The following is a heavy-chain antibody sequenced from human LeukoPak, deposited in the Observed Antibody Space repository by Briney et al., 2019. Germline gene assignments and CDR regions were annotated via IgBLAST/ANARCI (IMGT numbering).Heavy chain of an antibody. V-gene: IGHV1-2*02. J-gene: IGHJ4*02. CDR2: INPNSGGT. CDR3: ARGGVVPAAVVDY. CDR1: GYTFTGYY. Sequence: ASVKVSCKASGYTFTGYYMRWVRQAPGQRLEWMGWINPNSGGTNYAQRFQGRVTMTRDTSISTAYMELSRLRSDDTAVYYCARGGVVPAAVVDYWGQGTLVTVSS. D-gene: IGHD2-2*01.